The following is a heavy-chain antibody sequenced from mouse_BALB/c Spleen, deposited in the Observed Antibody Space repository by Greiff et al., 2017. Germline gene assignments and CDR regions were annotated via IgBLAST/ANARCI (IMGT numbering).Heavy chain of an antibody. V-gene: IGHV14-3*02. CDR2: IDPANGNT. CDR3: ARGYDWFAY. Sequence: EVQLQQSGAELVKPGASVKLSCTASGFNFTGSCMHWVKQRPEQGLEWIGRIDPANGNTKYDPKFQGKATITADTSSNTPYLQLSSLTSEDTAVYYCARGYDWFAYWGQGTLVTVSA. CDR1: GFNFTGSC. J-gene: IGHJ3*01. D-gene: IGHD2-3*01.